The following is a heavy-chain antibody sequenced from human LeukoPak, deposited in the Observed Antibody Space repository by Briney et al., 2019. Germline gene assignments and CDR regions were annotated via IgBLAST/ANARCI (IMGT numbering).Heavy chain of an antibody. CDR2: IYYSGST. CDR1: GGSISSYY. J-gene: IGHJ4*02. Sequence: SETLSLTCTVSGGSISSYYWSWIRQPPGKGLEWIGYIYYSGSTNYNPSLKSRVTIAVDTSKNQFSLKLSSVTAADTAVYYCARKGYSYGYDYGGQGTLVTVSS. V-gene: IGHV4-59*01. CDR3: ARKGYSYGYDY. D-gene: IGHD5-18*01.